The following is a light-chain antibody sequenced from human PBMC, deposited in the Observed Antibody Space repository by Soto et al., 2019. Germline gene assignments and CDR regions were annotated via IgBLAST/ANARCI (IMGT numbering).Light chain of an antibody. CDR2: DAS. Sequence: DIQMTHSPATLSASIGDRVTITCRASQSISSWLAWYQQKPGKAPKLLIYDASSLESGVPSRFSGSGSGTEFTLTISSLQPEDFATYYCQQAYSFPPITFCQGTRLEIK. CDR3: QQAYSFPPIT. V-gene: IGKV1-5*01. J-gene: IGKJ5*01. CDR1: QSISSW.